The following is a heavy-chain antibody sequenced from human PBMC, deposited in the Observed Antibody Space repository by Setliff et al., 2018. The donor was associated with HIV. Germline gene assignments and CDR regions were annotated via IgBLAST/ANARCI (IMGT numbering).Heavy chain of an antibody. CDR3: ARTYGSEDTINWFDP. J-gene: IGHJ5*02. Sequence: ETLSLTCAVSGGSIGSSNWWSWVRQPPGKGLEWIGEIYHSGSTNYNPSLKRRVTISVDKSKNQFSLKVRFVTAADTAVYYCARTYGSEDTINWFDPWGRGTLVTVSS. D-gene: IGHD3-10*01. CDR2: IYHSGST. V-gene: IGHV4-4*02. CDR1: GGSIGSSNW.